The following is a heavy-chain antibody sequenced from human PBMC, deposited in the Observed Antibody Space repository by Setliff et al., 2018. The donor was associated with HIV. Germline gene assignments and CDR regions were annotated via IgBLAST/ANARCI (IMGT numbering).Heavy chain of an antibody. CDR1: GESLSPYF. CDR3: ARGLGMVEATTPFDY. D-gene: IGHD1-26*01. CDR2: INHSGSS. Sequence: SETLSLTCAVHGESLSPYFWSWIRQTPGKGLEWIGEINHSGSSNYNPSLKSRVTLSVDTSKNQFSLSLTSVTAADTAVYYCARGLGMVEATTPFDYWGQGTLVTVSS. V-gene: IGHV4-34*01. J-gene: IGHJ4*02.